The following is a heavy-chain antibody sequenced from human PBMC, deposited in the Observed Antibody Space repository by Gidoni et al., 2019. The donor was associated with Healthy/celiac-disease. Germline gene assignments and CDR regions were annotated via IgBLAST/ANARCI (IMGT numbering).Heavy chain of an antibody. D-gene: IGHD6-19*01. CDR3: ARGWLVRGNWFDP. J-gene: IGHJ5*02. Sequence: QVQLVQSGAAVKKPGASVKVSCKASGYTFTSYAMHWVRQAPGQRLEWMGWINAGNGNTKYSQKFQGRVTITRDTSASTAYMELSSLRSEDTAVYYCARGWLVRGNWFDPWGQGTLVTVSS. V-gene: IGHV1-3*01. CDR2: INAGNGNT. CDR1: GYTFTSYA.